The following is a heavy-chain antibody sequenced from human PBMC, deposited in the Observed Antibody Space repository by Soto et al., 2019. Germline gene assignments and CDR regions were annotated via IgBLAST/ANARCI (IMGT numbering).Heavy chain of an antibody. CDR1: GFTFSSYG. V-gene: IGHV3-33*01. CDR3: ARDDYSNGVNYFDY. CDR2: IWYDGSNK. Sequence: GGSLRLSCAASGFTFSSYGMHWVRQAPGKGLEWVAVIWYDGSNKYYADSVKGRFTISRDNSKNTLYLQMNSLRAEDTAVYYCARDDYSNGVNYFDYWGQGTLVTVSS. D-gene: IGHD4-4*01. J-gene: IGHJ4*02.